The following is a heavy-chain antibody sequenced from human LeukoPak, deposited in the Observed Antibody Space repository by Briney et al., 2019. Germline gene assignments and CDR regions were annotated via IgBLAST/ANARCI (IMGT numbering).Heavy chain of an antibody. CDR3: ARQTRANYYYYYYMDV. D-gene: IGHD2-2*01. V-gene: IGHV4-4*07. Sequence: SETLSLTCSVSGGSISSYYWSWIRQPAGKGLEWIGRIYTSGSTNYNPSLKSRVTMSVDTSKNQFSLKLSSVTAADTAVYYCARQTRANYYYYYYMDVWGKGTTVTISS. J-gene: IGHJ6*03. CDR1: GGSISSYY. CDR2: IYTSGST.